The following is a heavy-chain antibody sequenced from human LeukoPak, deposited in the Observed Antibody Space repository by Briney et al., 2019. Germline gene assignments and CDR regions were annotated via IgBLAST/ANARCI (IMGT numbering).Heavy chain of an antibody. CDR1: GGYISSYY. Sequence: PSETLSLTCTVSGGYISSYYWSWSRQPPGKGLEWIGYIYDSGSTNYNPSLKSRVTMSVDTSKNQFSLKLNSVTAADTAVYYCARTKDVTAIDYWGQGTLVTVSS. V-gene: IGHV4-59*01. CDR2: IYDSGST. D-gene: IGHD2-21*02. CDR3: ARTKDVTAIDY. J-gene: IGHJ4*02.